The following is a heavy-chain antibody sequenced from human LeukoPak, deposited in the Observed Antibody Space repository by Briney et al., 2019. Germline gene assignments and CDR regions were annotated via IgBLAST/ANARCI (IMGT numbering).Heavy chain of an antibody. D-gene: IGHD6-13*01. CDR3: ARDPYSSSWYGYYYYCGMDV. CDR2: ISISGSTI. CDR1: GFTFSSYE. V-gene: IGHV3-48*03. Sequence: GGSLRLSCAASGFTFSSYEMNWVRQAPGKGLEWVSYISISGSTIYYADSVKGRFTISRVNAKNSLYLQMNSLRAEDTAVYYCARDPYSSSWYGYYYYCGMDVWGQGTTVTVSS. J-gene: IGHJ6*02.